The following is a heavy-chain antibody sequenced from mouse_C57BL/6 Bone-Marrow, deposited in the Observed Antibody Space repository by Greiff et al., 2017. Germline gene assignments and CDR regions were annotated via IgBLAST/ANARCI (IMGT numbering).Heavy chain of an antibody. CDR2: IDPEDGET. V-gene: IGHV14-2*01. CDR1: GFNIKDYY. D-gene: IGHD1-1*01. Sequence: EVQLQESGAELVKPGASVKLSCTASGFNIKDYYIHWVKQRTEQGLEWIGRIDPEDGETKYAPKVQDKATITADTSSNTAYLQLSSLTSEDTAGYYFTRTLIYYGTNYWGQGTTLTVSS. J-gene: IGHJ2*01. CDR3: TRTLIYYGTNY.